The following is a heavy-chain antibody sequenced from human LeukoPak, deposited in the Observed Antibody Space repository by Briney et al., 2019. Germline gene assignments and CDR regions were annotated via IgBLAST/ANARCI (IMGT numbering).Heavy chain of an antibody. Sequence: PGGSLRLSCAASGFTFSSYWMHWVRQAPGKGLVWVSRINGDGSSTSYADSVKGRFTISRDNAKNTLYLQMNSLRAEDTAVYYCARDSYCGGDCYSSPNYYYYGMDVWGQGTTVTVSS. CDR3: ARDSYCGGDCYSSPNYYYYGMDV. J-gene: IGHJ6*02. V-gene: IGHV3-74*01. CDR2: INGDGSST. D-gene: IGHD2-21*02. CDR1: GFTFSSYW.